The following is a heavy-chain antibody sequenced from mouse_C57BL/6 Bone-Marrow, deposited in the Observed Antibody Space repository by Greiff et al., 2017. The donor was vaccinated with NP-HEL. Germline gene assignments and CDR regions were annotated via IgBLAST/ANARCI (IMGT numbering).Heavy chain of an antibody. Sequence: VQLQQPGAELVMPGASVKLSCKASGYTFTSYWMHWVKQRPGQGLEWIGEIDPSDSYTNYNQKLKGKSTLTVDKSSSTAYMQLSSLTSEDSAVYYCARYYYGSSLYYFDYWGQGTTLTVSS. D-gene: IGHD1-1*01. CDR1: GYTFTSYW. CDR3: ARYYYGSSLYYFDY. J-gene: IGHJ2*01. V-gene: IGHV1-69*01. CDR2: IDPSDSYT.